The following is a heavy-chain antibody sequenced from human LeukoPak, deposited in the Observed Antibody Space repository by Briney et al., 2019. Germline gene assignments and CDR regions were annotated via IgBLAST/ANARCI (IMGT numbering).Heavy chain of an antibody. CDR2: IKNEGSDT. V-gene: IGHV3-74*01. CDR3: ARAQWELPPDY. Sequence: GGSLRLSCAASGFTYSSYAMSWVRQAPGKGLVWVSRIKNEGSDTRYADSVKGRFTISRDNAKNTLYLQMNSLRAEDTAVYYCARAQWELPPDYWGQGTLVTVSS. J-gene: IGHJ4*02. CDR1: GFTYSSYA. D-gene: IGHD1-26*01.